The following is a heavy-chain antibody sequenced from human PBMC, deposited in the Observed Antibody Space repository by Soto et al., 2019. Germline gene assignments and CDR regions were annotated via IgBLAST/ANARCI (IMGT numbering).Heavy chain of an antibody. CDR3: ARTYYTIFRVADFDY. D-gene: IGHD3-3*01. CDR1: GGSISSGDYY. J-gene: IGHJ4*02. CDR2: IYYSGST. Sequence: NPSETLSLTCTVSGGSISSGDYYWSWIRQPPGKGLEWIGYIYYSGSTYYNPSLKSRVTISVDTSKNQFSLKLSSVTAADTAVYYFARTYYTIFRVADFDYWGQGTLFTV. V-gene: IGHV4-30-4*01.